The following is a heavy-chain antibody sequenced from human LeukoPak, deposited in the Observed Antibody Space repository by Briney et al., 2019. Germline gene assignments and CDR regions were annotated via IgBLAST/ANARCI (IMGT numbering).Heavy chain of an antibody. CDR2: IYYRGST. J-gene: IGHJ4*02. D-gene: IGHD1-1*01. CDR1: GGSISSYY. CDR3: ARGDNWNKHGDY. V-gene: IGHV4-59*08. Sequence: SETLSLTCTVSGGSISSYYWSWIRQSPGKGLEWIGYIYYRGSTNYNPSLKSRVTISVDTSKNQFSLKLSSVTAADTAVYYCARGDNWNKHGDYWGQGTLVTVSS.